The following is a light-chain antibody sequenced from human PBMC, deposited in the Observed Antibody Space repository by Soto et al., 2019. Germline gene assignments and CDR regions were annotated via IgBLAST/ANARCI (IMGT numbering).Light chain of an antibody. CDR3: CSYAGSSTFYV. Sequence: SSLNPPASVSGAPGQAVTLSCAGTRSDVGSYNLVSWYQQHPGKAPKLMIYEGSKRPSGVSNRFSGSKSGNTASLTISGLQAEDEADYYCCSYAGSSTFYVFGTGTKVTVL. CDR1: RSDVGSYNL. CDR2: EGS. J-gene: IGLJ1*01. V-gene: IGLV2-23*01.